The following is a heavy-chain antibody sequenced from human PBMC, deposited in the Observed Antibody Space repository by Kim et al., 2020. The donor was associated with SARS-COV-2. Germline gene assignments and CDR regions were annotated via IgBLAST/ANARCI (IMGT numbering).Heavy chain of an antibody. V-gene: IGHV3-11*05. J-gene: IGHJ6*02. CDR1: GFTFSDYY. CDR2: ISSSSSYT. Sequence: GGSLRRSCAASGFTFSDYYMSWIRQAPGKGLEWVSYISSSSSYTNYADSVKGRFTISRDNAKKSLYLQMNSLRAEDTAVYYCARVGYDYVWGSYRDYYYYYGMDVWDQGTTVTVSS. CDR3: ARVGYDYVWGSYRDYYYYYGMDV. D-gene: IGHD3-16*02.